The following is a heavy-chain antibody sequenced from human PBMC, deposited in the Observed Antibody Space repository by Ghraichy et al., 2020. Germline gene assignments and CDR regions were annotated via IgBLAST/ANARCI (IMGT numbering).Heavy chain of an antibody. D-gene: IGHD6-13*01. J-gene: IGHJ4*02. CDR3: ARDPPAAGTGTFR. Sequence: GGSLRLSCAASGVTVGNNYMNWVRQAPGKGLEWVSLIYSGGDTRYADSVKGRFIISRDNSKNTLYLQIHSLRVEDTAVYYCARDPPAAGTGTFRWGQGTLVTVSS. CDR1: GVTVGNNY. V-gene: IGHV3-66*01. CDR2: IYSGGDT.